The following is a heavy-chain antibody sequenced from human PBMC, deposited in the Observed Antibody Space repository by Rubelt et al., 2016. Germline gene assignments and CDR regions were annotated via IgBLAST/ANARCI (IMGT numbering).Heavy chain of an antibody. D-gene: IGHD1-14*01. V-gene: IGHV3-23*01. CDR1: GFTFRSYA. Sequence: GGSLRLSCAASGFTFRSYAMNWVREAPGKGLEWVSAIGGSDERTYYADSVKGRFTIPRDNSKNTLHRQMNSLRAEETAIYYCAKLTSGIRGGRDVWGQGTTVTVS. CDR3: AKLTSGIRGGRDV. J-gene: IGHJ6*02. CDR2: IGGSDERT.